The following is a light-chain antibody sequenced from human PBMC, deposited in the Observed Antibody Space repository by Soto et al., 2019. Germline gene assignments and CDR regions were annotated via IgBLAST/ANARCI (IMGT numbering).Light chain of an antibody. V-gene: IGLV1-51*01. CDR1: SSNIGNNY. CDR3: GTWDSSLSAYV. CDR2: DNY. J-gene: IGLJ1*01. Sequence: QSVLTQPPSVSAAPGQKVTISCSGSSSNIGNNYVSWYQQLPGAAPKLLIYDNYKRPSGIPDRFSGSKSGTSATLGITGLQTGDEADYYCGTWDSSLSAYVFGTGTKV.